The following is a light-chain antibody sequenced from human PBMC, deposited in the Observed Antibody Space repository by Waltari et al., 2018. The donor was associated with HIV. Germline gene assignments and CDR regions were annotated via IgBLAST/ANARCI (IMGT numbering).Light chain of an antibody. J-gene: IGKJ1*01. CDR2: GAS. Sequence: VLTQSPDTLSVSPGARSTLSCRASQNIGSKLAWYQQKLGQSPSLLIYGASTRATGVPVRFSGSGSGTEFSLTISSLQSEDFAVYYCQQYSDWPLLTFGQGTKLDIK. CDR1: QNIGSK. V-gene: IGKV3-15*01. CDR3: QQYSDWPLLT.